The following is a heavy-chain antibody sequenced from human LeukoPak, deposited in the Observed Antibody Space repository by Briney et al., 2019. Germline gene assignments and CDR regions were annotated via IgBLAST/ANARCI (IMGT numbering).Heavy chain of an antibody. Sequence: GGSLRLSCAASGFAFSSYGMHWVRQAPGKGLEWVAVIWYDGSNKYYADSVKGRFTISRDNSKNTLYLQMNSLRAEDTAVYYCAKGFSSLATFFDYWGQGTLVTVSS. J-gene: IGHJ4*02. CDR3: AKGFSSLATFFDY. D-gene: IGHD2-2*01. CDR2: IWYDGSNK. CDR1: GFAFSSYG. V-gene: IGHV3-33*06.